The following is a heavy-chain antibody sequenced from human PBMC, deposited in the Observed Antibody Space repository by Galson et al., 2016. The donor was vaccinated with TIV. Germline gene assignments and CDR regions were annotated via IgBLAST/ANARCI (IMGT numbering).Heavy chain of an antibody. D-gene: IGHD2/OR15-2a*01. V-gene: IGHV1-24*01. J-gene: IGHJ5*02. Sequence: SCKVSGNSLNELVIHWVRQAPGKGLEWMGGFDPEVAKTVYAQKLQDRVTMAADTSTTTAYMELGSLRFEDTAVYYCATVAWFPGLSLDTWGQGTLVTVSS. CDR3: ATVAWFPGLSLDT. CDR1: GNSLNELV. CDR2: FDPEVAKT.